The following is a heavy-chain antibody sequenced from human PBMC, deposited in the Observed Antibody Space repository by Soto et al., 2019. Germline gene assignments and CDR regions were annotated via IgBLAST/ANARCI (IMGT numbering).Heavy chain of an antibody. CDR2: IYYSGST. D-gene: IGHD1-26*01. J-gene: IGHJ5*02. CDR1: GGSISSGGYY. CDR3: ARDLGGSYGSWFDP. Sequence: SETLSLTCTVSGGSISSGGYYWSWIRQHPGKGLEWIGYIYYSGSTYYNPSLKSRVTISVDTSKNQFSLKLSSVTAADTAVYYCARDLGGSYGSWFDPWGQATLVTVSS. V-gene: IGHV4-31*03.